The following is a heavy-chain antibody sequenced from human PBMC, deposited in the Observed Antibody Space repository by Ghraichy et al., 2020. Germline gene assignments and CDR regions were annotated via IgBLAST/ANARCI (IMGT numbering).Heavy chain of an antibody. CDR1: GYSFTGYY. D-gene: IGHD6-6*01. Sequence: ASVKVSCKPAGYSFTGYYTHWVRRAPGQGLKWVGRINPNSGATNYAQKFQGRVTMTGDTSISTAYMELSRLRPDDTAIYYCARGTIAAHSSFDYWDQGTLVTVSS. CDR3: ARGTIAAHSSFDY. V-gene: IGHV1-2*06. CDR2: INPNSGAT. J-gene: IGHJ4*02.